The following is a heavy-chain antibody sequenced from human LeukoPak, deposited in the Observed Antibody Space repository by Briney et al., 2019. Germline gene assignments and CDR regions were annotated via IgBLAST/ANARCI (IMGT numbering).Heavy chain of an antibody. V-gene: IGHV7-4-1*02. D-gene: IGHD4-17*01. CDR2: INTNTGNP. CDR1: GYTFSSYA. J-gene: IGHJ4*02. CDR3: ARSNNDGDYLGVGFDY. Sequence: ASVKVSCKASGYTFSSYAMNWVRQAPGQGLEWMGWINTNTGNPTYAQGFTGRFVFSLDTSVSTAYLQISSLQAEGTAVYYCARSNNDGDYLGVGFDYWGQGTLVTVSS.